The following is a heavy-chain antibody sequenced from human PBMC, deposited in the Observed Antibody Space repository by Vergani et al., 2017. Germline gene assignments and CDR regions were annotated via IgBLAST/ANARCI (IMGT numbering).Heavy chain of an antibody. V-gene: IGHV3-11*04. D-gene: IGHD3-10*01. J-gene: IGHJ6*02. CDR2: ISNSGNTI. CDR1: RFDFSDYY. Sequence: QVQLVESGGGLVKPGGSLRLSCAASRFDFSDYYMSWIRQAPGKGLEWISYISNSGNTINYADSVKGRFIVSRDNAKSLLSLQMNSLRGDDTAVYYCARDQGSGTNRHHYGMDVWGQGTTVTVSS. CDR3: ARDQGSGTNRHHYGMDV.